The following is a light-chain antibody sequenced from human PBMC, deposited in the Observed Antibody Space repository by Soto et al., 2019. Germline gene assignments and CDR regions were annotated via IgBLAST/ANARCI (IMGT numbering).Light chain of an antibody. J-gene: IGKJ1*01. CDR1: QSISSW. CDR2: TAS. CDR3: QQYNSYPT. Sequence: SQLTQSPSSLSASVGDRITITCRARQSISSWLAWYQQKPGKAPKLLIYTASSLESGVPSRFSGSGSGTDFTLTISSLQPDDFATYYCQQYNSYPTFGQGTKVDIK. V-gene: IGKV1-5*03.